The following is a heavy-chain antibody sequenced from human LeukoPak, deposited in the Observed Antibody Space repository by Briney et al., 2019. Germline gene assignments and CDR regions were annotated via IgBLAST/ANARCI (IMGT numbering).Heavy chain of an antibody. CDR1: GFTFGSYA. Sequence: TGGSLRLSCAASGFTFGSYAMSCVRQAPGRGLEWVSTISGSGGTTYYADSVKGRFTISRDNSKSTLYLQMNSLRAEDTAVYYCARVQRGVRSPTDYWGQGTLVTVSS. CDR2: ISGSGGTT. V-gene: IGHV3-23*01. J-gene: IGHJ4*02. D-gene: IGHD4-17*01. CDR3: ARVQRGVRSPTDY.